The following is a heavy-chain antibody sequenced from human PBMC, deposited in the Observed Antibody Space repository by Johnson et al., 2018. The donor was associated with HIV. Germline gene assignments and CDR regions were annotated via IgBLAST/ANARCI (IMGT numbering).Heavy chain of an antibody. V-gene: IGHV3-11*04. CDR2: ISTSGATI. Sequence: QVQLVESGGGVVKPGGSLRLSCAASGFTFNDYYMSWIRQAPGKGLEWLSYISTSGATIYYVDYVKGRFTISRDNAKKSLYLQMNSLISEDTALYYCARYSTPWGGDYVDYTFDIWGQGTMVTVSS. D-gene: IGHD4-17*01. CDR3: ARYSTPWGGDYVDYTFDI. J-gene: IGHJ3*02. CDR1: GFTFNDYY.